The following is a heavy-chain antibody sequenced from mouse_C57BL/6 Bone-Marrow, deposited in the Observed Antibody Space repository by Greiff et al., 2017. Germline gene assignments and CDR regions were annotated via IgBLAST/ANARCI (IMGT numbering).Heavy chain of an antibody. J-gene: IGHJ2*01. V-gene: IGHV6-6*01. Sequence: EVQLQESGGGLVQPGGSMKPSCAASGFTFSDAWMDWVRQSPEKGLEWVAEIRNKANNHATYYAESVKGRFTISRDDSKSSVYLQMNSLRAEDTGIYYCTRFITTVGGYWGQGTTLTVSS. D-gene: IGHD1-1*01. CDR2: IRNKANNHAT. CDR3: TRFITTVGGY. CDR1: GFTFSDAW.